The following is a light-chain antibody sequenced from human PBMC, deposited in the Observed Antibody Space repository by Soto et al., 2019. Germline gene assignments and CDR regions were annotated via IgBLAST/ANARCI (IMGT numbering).Light chain of an antibody. J-gene: IGKJ1*01. V-gene: IGKV3-20*01. CDR1: QTVTSNY. Sequence: EIVLTQSPGTLSLSPGEGATLSCRASQTVTSNYLAWYQQKPGQAPRLLIYDGSTRATGIPDRFSGGGSGTDFTLTTRRLEPEDFAVYYCQQYGRSWTFGRGTKVEIK. CDR3: QQYGRSWT. CDR2: DGS.